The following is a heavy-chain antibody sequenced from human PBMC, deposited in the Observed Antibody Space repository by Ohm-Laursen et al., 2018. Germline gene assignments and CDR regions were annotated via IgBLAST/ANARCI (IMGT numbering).Heavy chain of an antibody. CDR3: AKDFEDRGGFPHGPTLPANWGVDY. J-gene: IGHJ4*02. V-gene: IGHV3-30*18. CDR1: GFTFSSYG. Sequence: SLRLSCAAFGFTFSSYGMHWVRQAPGKGLEWVAVISYDGSNKYYADSVKGRFTISRDNSKNTLYLQMNSLRAEDTAVYYCAKDFEDRGGFPHGPTLPANWGVDYWGQGTLVTVSS. D-gene: IGHD7-27*01. CDR2: ISYDGSNK.